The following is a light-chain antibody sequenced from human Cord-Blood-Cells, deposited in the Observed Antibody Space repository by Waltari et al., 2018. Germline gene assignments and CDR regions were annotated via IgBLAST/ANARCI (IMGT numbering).Light chain of an antibody. CDR2: AAS. CDR1: QSISSY. J-gene: IGKJ3*01. V-gene: IGKV1-39*01. Sequence: DIQMTQYPSSLSASVGDRVTITCRASQSISSYLNWYQQKPGKAPKLLIYAASSLQSGVPSRFSGSGSGTDFTLTISSLQPEDFATYYCQQSYSTPFTFGPG. CDR3: QQSYSTPFT.